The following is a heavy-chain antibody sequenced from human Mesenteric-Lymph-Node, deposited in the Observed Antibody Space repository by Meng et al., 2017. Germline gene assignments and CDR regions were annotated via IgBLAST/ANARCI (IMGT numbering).Heavy chain of an antibody. CDR1: GFSFSSHA. D-gene: IGHD3-22*01. CDR3: ARGLRYYRAKYDSSGYYCDY. CDR2: INPNSGGT. V-gene: IGHV1-2*06. Sequence: GESLKISCAASGFSFSSHAMHWVRQAPGKGLEWVGRINPNSGGTNYAQKFQGRVTMTRDTSISTAYMELSRLRSDDTAVYYCARGLRYYRAKYDSSGYYCDYWGQGTLVTVSS. J-gene: IGHJ4*02.